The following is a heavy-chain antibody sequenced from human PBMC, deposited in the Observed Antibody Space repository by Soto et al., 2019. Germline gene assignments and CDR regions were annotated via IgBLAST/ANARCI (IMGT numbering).Heavy chain of an antibody. D-gene: IGHD3-3*01. Sequence: AETLSLTFTVSGGSVTSVASHWTWIRQSPGKGLEWIGYISYSGTTDYNPSLKSRVTISVDTSKNQFSLKLTSTSTADTAVYYCASLEWSPSKPRXWDQGTTVTVS. CDR3: ASLEWSPSKPRX. CDR1: GGSVTSVASH. CDR2: ISYSGTT. V-gene: IGHV4-61*08. J-gene: IGHJ6*02.